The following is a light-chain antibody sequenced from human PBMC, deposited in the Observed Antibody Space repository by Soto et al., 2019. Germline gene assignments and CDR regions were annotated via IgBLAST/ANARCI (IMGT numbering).Light chain of an antibody. Sequence: DIQMTQSPSSLSASVGDRVTITCRASQGIRNDLGWFQQKPGKAPKRLMYAASSLQSGVPSRFSGSGSGTEFTLTISSLQTEDFATSYCQQYKTYPPTFGQGTKLEIK. CDR1: QGIRND. J-gene: IGKJ2*01. CDR2: AAS. V-gene: IGKV1-17*01. CDR3: QQYKTYPPT.